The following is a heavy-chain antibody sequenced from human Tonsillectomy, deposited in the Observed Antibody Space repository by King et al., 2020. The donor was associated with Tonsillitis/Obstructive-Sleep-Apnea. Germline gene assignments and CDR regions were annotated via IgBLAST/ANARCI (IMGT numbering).Heavy chain of an antibody. V-gene: IGHV4-59*01. CDR2: IYYSWST. CDR1: GGSISSYY. CDR3: ARRDEEIRFLEGDYYYYMDV. J-gene: IGHJ6*03. D-gene: IGHD3-3*01. Sequence: LQLQESGPGLVKPSETLSLTCTVSGGSISSYYWSWIRQPPGKGLEWIGYIYYSWSTNYNPSLKSRVTISVDTSKNQFSLKLGSVTAADTAVYYCARRDEEIRFLEGDYYYYMDVWGKGTTVTVSS.